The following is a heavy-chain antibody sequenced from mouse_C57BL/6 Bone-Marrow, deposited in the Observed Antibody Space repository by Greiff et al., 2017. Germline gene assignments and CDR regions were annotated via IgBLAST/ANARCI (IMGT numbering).Heavy chain of an antibody. Sequence: QVQLQQPGAELVKPGASVKLSCKASGYTFTSYWMQWVKQRPGQGLEWIGEIDPSDSYTNYNQKFKGKATLTVDTSSSTAYMQISSLTSEDSAVYYCTAYYSKYDWYFDVWGTGTTDTVSS. CDR3: TAYYSKYDWYFDV. CDR2: IDPSDSYT. D-gene: IGHD2-5*01. V-gene: IGHV1-50*01. J-gene: IGHJ1*03. CDR1: GYTFTSYW.